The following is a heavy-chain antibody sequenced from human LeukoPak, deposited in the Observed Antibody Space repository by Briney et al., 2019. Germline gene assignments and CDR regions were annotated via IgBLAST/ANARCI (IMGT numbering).Heavy chain of an antibody. J-gene: IGHJ4*02. CDR2: IIGSGGST. CDR1: GFTFSSYA. D-gene: IGHD4-17*01. Sequence: PGGSLRLSCAASGFTFSSYAMSWVRQAPGKGLEGVSAIIGSGGSTYYADSVKGRFTISRDNSKNTLYLQMNSLRAEDTAVYYCAKDGDLADYGDYGAVYYFDYWGQGTLVTVSS. CDR3: AKDGDLADYGDYGAVYYFDY. V-gene: IGHV3-23*01.